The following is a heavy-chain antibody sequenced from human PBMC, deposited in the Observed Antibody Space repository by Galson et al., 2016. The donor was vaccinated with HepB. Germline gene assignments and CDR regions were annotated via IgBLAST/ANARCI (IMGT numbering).Heavy chain of an antibody. CDR1: GFTFSSHA. J-gene: IGHJ5*02. CDR3: AILKLGTLFDP. CDR2: ISGSGGTT. D-gene: IGHD3-16*01. V-gene: IGHV3-23*01. Sequence: SLRLSCAASGFTFSSHAITWVRQAPGKGLEWVSVISGSGGTTYYADSMKGRVTISRDNSKNTLYRQMNSLRAEDPAMYYCAILKLGTLFDPWGQGTLVTGSP.